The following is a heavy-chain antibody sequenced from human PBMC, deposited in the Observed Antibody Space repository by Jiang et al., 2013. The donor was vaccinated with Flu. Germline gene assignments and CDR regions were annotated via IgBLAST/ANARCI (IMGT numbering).Heavy chain of an antibody. CDR2: INHSGST. D-gene: IGHD3-10*01. Sequence: LLKPSETLSLTCAVYGGSFSGYYWSWIRQPPGKGLEWIGEINHSGSTNYNPSLKSRVTISVDTSKNQFSLKLSSVTAADTAVYYCARGRRYYYGSGIRPGTSNWFDPWGQGTLVTVSS. CDR1: GGSFSGYY. CDR3: ARGRRYYYGSGIRPGTSNWFDP. V-gene: IGHV4-34*01. J-gene: IGHJ5*02.